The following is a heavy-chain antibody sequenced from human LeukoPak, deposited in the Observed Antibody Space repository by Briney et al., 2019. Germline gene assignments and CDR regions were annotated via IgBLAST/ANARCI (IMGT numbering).Heavy chain of an antibody. CDR3: AKARGYSYGYFDF. J-gene: IGHJ5*01. CDR1: GFTFSSYW. V-gene: IGHV3-7*03. Sequence: GGSLRLSCAASGFTFSSYWMNWARQAPGKGLEWVASINHNGNVNYYVDSVKGRFTISRDNAKNSLYLQMNSLRAEDTALYYCAKARGYSYGYFDFWGLGTLVTVSS. CDR2: INHNGNVN. D-gene: IGHD5-18*01.